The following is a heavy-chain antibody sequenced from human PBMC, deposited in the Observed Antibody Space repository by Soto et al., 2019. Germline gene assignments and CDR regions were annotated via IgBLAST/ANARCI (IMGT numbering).Heavy chain of an antibody. J-gene: IGHJ6*02. V-gene: IGHV3-23*01. CDR3: AKVFLYYYYGMDV. Sequence: GGSLRVSCAASGCTFSSYAMSWVRPAPGKGLEWVSAISDSGGSTYYADSVKGRFTISRDNSKSTLYLQMNSLRAEDTAVYYCAKVFLYYYYGMDVWGQGTTVTVSS. CDR1: GCTFSSYA. CDR2: ISDSGGST.